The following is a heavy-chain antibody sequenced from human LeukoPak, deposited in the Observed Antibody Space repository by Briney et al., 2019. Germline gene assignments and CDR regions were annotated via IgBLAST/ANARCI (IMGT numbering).Heavy chain of an antibody. CDR1: GLTVSSY. J-gene: IGHJ4*02. CDR3: ARPPYGGVDY. V-gene: IGHV3-66*04. D-gene: IGHD4-23*01. Sequence: GGSLRLSCAASGLTVSSYMSWVRQAPGKGLEWVSVIYSGGSIYYADSVKGRFSISRDKSKNTLYLQMNSLRAEDTAVYYCARPPYGGVDYWGQGTLVTVSS. CDR2: IYSGGSI.